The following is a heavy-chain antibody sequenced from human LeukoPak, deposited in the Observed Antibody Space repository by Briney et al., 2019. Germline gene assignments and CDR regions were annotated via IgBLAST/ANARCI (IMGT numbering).Heavy chain of an antibody. CDR1: GGSFSGYY. Sequence: SETLPLTCAVYGGSFSGYYWSWIRQPPGKGLEWIGEINHSGSTNYNPSLKSRVTISVDTSKNQFSLKLSSVTAADTAVYYCARRYCSSTSCYAFDYWGQGTLVTVSS. J-gene: IGHJ4*02. CDR2: INHSGST. D-gene: IGHD2-2*01. V-gene: IGHV4-34*01. CDR3: ARRYCSSTSCYAFDY.